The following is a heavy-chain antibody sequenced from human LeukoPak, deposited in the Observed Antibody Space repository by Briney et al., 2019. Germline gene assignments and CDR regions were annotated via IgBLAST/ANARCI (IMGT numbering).Heavy chain of an antibody. CDR1: GFTVTNNY. V-gene: IGHV3-53*04. CDR2: IYSAGTT. J-gene: IGHJ4*02. CDR3: ARVLGYDSSGYYRGYFDY. D-gene: IGHD3-22*01. Sequence: GGSLRLSCAASGFTVTNNYMSWVRQAPGKGLEWVSVIYSAGTTYYADSVKGRFTISRQNPESTLFLQMNSLRPEDTAVYYCARVLGYDSSGYYRGYFDYWGQGTLVTVSS.